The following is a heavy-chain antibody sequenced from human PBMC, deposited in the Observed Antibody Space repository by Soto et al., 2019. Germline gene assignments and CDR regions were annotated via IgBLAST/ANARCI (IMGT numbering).Heavy chain of an antibody. J-gene: IGHJ6*03. CDR3: ARGSIAAADPAYYYYYYMDV. Sequence: QVQLQESGPGLVKPSQTLSLTCTVSGGSISSGVYYWSWIRQHPGKGLEWIGYIYYSGSTYYNPSLKSRVTISVDTSKNQFSLKLSSVTAADTAVYYCARGSIAAADPAYYYYYYMDVWGKGTTVTVSS. D-gene: IGHD6-13*01. V-gene: IGHV4-31*03. CDR2: IYYSGST. CDR1: GGSISSGVYY.